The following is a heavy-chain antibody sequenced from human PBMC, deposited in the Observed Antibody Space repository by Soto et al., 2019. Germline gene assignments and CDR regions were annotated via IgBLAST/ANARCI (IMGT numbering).Heavy chain of an antibody. CDR1: GFTFSDYA. J-gene: IGHJ4*02. CDR3: AKGGRQWLVTSDFNY. V-gene: IGHV3-30*18. CDR2: VSHDGRNT. Sequence: VQLVESGGGVVQPGRSLRLSCAASGFTFSDYAMHWGRQAPGNGLGWVAAVSHDGRNTHYADSVKGRFTISRESSKKTVSVKMISLRAENRAAYYCAKGGRQWLVTSDFNYWGQGALFTVSS. D-gene: IGHD6-19*01.